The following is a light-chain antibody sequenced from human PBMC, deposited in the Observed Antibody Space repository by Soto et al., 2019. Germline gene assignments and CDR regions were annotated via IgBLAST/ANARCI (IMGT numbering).Light chain of an antibody. CDR3: CSSGGSPTYV. V-gene: IGLV2-23*02. CDR2: EVN. Sequence: QSALTQPASVSGSPGQSITISCTGASSNAGRYKLVSWYQQHPGKAPKLMIFEVNKRPSGVSNRFSGSKSGNTASLTISGLKVEDEADYYCCSSGGSPTYVFGTGTKVTVL. CDR1: SSNAGRYKL. J-gene: IGLJ1*01.